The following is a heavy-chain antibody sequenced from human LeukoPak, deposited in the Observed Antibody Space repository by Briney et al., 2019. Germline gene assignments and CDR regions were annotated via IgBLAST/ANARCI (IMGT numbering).Heavy chain of an antibody. V-gene: IGHV4-34*01. D-gene: IGHD3-10*01. J-gene: IGHJ4*02. Sequence: PSETLSLTCAVYGGSFSGYYWSWLRQLPGKGLEWIGEINHSGSTNYNPSLKSRVTISVDTSKNQFSLKLSSVTAADTAVYYCARGPYGHTSFDYWGQGTLVTVSS. CDR3: ARGPYGHTSFDY. CDR2: INHSGST. CDR1: GGSFSGYY.